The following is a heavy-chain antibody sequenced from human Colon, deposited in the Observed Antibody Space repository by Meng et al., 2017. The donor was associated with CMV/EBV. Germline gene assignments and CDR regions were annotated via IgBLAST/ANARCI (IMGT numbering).Heavy chain of an antibody. Sequence: GGSLRLSCAASGFTFSNYAMTWVRQTPGKGLEWVSLIFSGGSNTFYADSVKARFTISRDNSKNTLYLQMNSLRVEDTAMYYCVKTSYSYASGFPDYWGQGPLVTSPQ. CDR1: GFTFSNYA. V-gene: IGHV3-23*03. D-gene: IGHD3-16*01. CDR3: VKTSYSYASGFPDY. CDR2: IFSGGSNT. J-gene: IGHJ4*02.